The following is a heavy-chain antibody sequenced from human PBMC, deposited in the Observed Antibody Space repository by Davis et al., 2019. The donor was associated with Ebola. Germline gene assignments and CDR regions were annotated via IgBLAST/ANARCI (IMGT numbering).Heavy chain of an antibody. D-gene: IGHD1-1*01. Sequence: PSETLSLTCTVSGGSISSSPYHWVWVRQHPGTGLEWIAYTHYSGSTYYNPSLRSRVTLSVDTSKNQFSWNLNSVTAADTAVYYCARALWKVSFDSWGHGILVTVSS. CDR2: THYSGST. CDR1: GGSISSSPYH. J-gene: IGHJ5*01. V-gene: IGHV4-31*03. CDR3: ARALWKVSFDS.